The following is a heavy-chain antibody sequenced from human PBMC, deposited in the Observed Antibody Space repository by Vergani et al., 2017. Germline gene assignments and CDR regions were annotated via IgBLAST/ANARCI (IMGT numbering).Heavy chain of an antibody. CDR1: GFTFSSYG. CDR3: AKDQGSGSYLWYYFDY. Sequence: QVQLVESGGGVVQPGRSLRLSCAASGFTFSSYGMHWVRQAPGKGLEWVAVISYDGSNKYYADSVKGRLTISRDNSKNTLYLQMNSLRAEDTAVYYCAKDQGSGSYLWYYFDYWGQGTLVTVSS. J-gene: IGHJ4*02. D-gene: IGHD3-10*01. CDR2: ISYDGSNK. V-gene: IGHV3-30*18.